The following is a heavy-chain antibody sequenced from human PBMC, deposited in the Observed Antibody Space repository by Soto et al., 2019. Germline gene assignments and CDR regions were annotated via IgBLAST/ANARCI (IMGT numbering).Heavy chain of an antibody. V-gene: IGHV3-30*18. Sequence: GGSLSLSCAASGFPFSMYWVRQAPGKGLEWVAVISYDGSNKYYADSVKGRFTISRDNSKNTLYLQMNSLRAEDTAVYYCAKDGLPYSSSSWFDPWGQGTLVTVSS. CDR3: AKDGLPYSSSSWFDP. J-gene: IGHJ5*02. CDR2: ISYDGSNK. D-gene: IGHD6-13*01. CDR1: GFPFS.